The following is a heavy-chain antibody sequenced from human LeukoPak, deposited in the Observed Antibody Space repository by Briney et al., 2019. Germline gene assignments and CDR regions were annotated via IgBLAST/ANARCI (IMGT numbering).Heavy chain of an antibody. Sequence: GGSLRLSCAASGFTFSSYAMHWVRQAPGKGLEWVAVISYDGSNKYYADSVKGRFTISRDNSKSALYLQMNSLRAEGTAVYYCARDQWLRSHYYYGMDVWGQGTTVTVSS. CDR1: GFTFSSYA. D-gene: IGHD5-12*01. CDR2: ISYDGSNK. J-gene: IGHJ6*02. V-gene: IGHV3-30*04. CDR3: ARDQWLRSHYYYGMDV.